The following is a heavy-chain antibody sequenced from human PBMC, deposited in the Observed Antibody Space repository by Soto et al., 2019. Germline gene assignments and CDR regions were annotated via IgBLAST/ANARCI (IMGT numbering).Heavy chain of an antibody. CDR1: GFTFSSYA. Sequence: GGSLRLSCAASGFTFSSYAMSWVRQAPGKGLEWVSAISGSGSSTYYADSVKGRFTISRDNSKNTLYLQMNSLRAEDTAGYYCAKEGYDYIWGSFDYWGQGTLVTVSS. J-gene: IGHJ4*02. CDR3: AKEGYDYIWGSFDY. V-gene: IGHV3-23*01. D-gene: IGHD3-16*01. CDR2: ISGSGSST.